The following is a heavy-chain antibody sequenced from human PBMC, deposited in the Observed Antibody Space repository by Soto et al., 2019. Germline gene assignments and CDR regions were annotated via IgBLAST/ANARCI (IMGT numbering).Heavy chain of an antibody. D-gene: IGHD3-10*01. V-gene: IGHV2-5*02. CDR1: GFSLTTRGVA. CDR3: AHGDGSLGRDWFDP. Sequence: QITLKESGPTLVKPTEPLTLTCTFSGFSLTTRGVAVGWIRQPPGKALEWLAVIYWDDDKRHSPSLKNRLTNTKDTSKHRVVLTLTNMDPVDTATYYCAHGDGSLGRDWFDPWGQGTLVTVSS. CDR2: IYWDDDK. J-gene: IGHJ5*02.